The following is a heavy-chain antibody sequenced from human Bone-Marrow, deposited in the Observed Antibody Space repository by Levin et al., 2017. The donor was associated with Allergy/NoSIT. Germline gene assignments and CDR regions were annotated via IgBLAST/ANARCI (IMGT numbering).Heavy chain of an antibody. CDR3: AKDRDNWNHMSFDY. J-gene: IGHJ4*02. CDR1: GLTFQSYG. CDR2: ISGSGLST. V-gene: IGHV3-23*01. Sequence: PTGGSLRLSCAASGLTFQSYGMSWVRQAPGKGLEWVSSISGSGLSTYYAESVKGRFTISRDNSQNTISLQLDSLRVEDTAIYYCAKDRDNWNHMSFDYWGQGTLVTVSS. D-gene: IGHD1-20*01.